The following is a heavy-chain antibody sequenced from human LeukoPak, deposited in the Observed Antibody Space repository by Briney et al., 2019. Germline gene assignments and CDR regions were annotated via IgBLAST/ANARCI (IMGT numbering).Heavy chain of an antibody. J-gene: IGHJ5*02. CDR2: VKGDGSAT. V-gene: IGHV3-7*01. CDR3: ARERGLVVVAAAFDP. CDR1: GFIFTDYW. D-gene: IGHD2-15*01. Sequence: GGSLRLSCAASGFIFTDYWMNWVRQAPGRGLEWLASVKGDGSATSYVDSVKGRFTISRDNAKNSLYLQMNSLRAEDTAVYYCARERGLVVVAAAFDPWGQGTLVTVSS.